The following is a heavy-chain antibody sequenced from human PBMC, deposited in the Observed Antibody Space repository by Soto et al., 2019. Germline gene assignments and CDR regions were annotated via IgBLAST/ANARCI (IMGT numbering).Heavy chain of an antibody. CDR1: GFTFSSDS. J-gene: IGHJ6*02. CDR3: ARDPGYYDFWSGYYSANYYGMDV. D-gene: IGHD3-3*01. V-gene: IGHV3-48*02. CDR2: ISSSSSTI. Sequence: PGGSLRLSCAASGFTFSSDSMNWVRQAPGKGLEWVSYISSSSSTIYYADSVKGRFTISRDNAKNSLYLQMNSLRDEDTAVYYCARDPGYYDFWSGYYSANYYGMDVWGQGTTVTVSS.